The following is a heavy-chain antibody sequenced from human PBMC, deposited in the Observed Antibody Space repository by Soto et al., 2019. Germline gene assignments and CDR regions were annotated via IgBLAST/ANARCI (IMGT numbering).Heavy chain of an antibody. CDR2: ISYDGSNK. J-gene: IGHJ4*02. V-gene: IGHV3-30-3*01. D-gene: IGHD6-13*01. Sequence: QVQLVESGGGVVQPGRSLRLSCAASGFTFSSYAMHWVRQAPGKGLEWVAVISYDGSNKYYADSVKGRFTISRDNSKNTLYLQMTSLRAEDTAVYYCAREGLAAAPDYWGQGTLVTVSS. CDR3: AREGLAAAPDY. CDR1: GFTFSSYA.